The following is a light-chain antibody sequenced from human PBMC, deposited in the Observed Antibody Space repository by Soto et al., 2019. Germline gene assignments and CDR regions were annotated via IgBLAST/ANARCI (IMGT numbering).Light chain of an antibody. V-gene: IGLV1-40*01. J-gene: IGLJ2*01. CDR3: QSYDSSLSSRV. CDR1: NSNIGADYD. Sequence: QSVLTQPPSVSGAPGQRVTISCTGSNSNIGADYDVHWYQRRPGTAPKLLISGNNNRPSGVPERFSGSKSGASASLAITGLQAEDEADYYGQSYDSSLSSRVFGGGTKLTVL. CDR2: GNN.